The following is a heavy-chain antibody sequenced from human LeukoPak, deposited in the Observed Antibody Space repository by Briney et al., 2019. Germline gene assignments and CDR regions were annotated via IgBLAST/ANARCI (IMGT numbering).Heavy chain of an antibody. V-gene: IGHV3-21*01. J-gene: IGHJ4*02. CDR2: INSSSSYI. CDR3: ARGGAYDILTGSLGY. D-gene: IGHD3-9*01. CDR1: GFTFSSYS. Sequence: GGSLRLSCAASGFTFSSYSMNWVRQAPGKGLEWVSSINSSSSYIYYADSVKGRFPISRDNAKNPLYLQMNSLRAEDTAVYFCARGGAYDILTGSLGYWGQGTLVTVSS.